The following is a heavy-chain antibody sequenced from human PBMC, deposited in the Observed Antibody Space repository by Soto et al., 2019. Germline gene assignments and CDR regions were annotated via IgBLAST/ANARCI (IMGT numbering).Heavy chain of an antibody. CDR3: ARENLDLVAVAGDY. J-gene: IGHJ4*02. CDR1: GFTFSSYA. CDR2: ISYDGSNK. V-gene: IGHV3-30-3*01. Sequence: GESLKISCAASGFTFSSYAMHWVRQAPGKGLEWVAVISYDGSNKYYADSVKGRFTISRDNSKNTLYLQMNSLRAEDTAVYYCARENLDLVAVAGDYWGQGTLVTVSS. D-gene: IGHD6-19*01.